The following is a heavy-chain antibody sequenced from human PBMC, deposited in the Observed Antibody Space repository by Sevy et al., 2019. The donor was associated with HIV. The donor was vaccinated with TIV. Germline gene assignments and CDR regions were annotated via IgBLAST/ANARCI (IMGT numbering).Heavy chain of an antibody. D-gene: IGHD6-13*01. CDR1: GGSFSGYY. CDR3: ARGLGSSTPL. J-gene: IGHJ4*02. Sequence: SETLSLTCAVYGGSFSGYYWSWIRQPPGQGLEWIGEINHSGSTNYNPSLKSRVTISVDTSKNQFSLKLSSVTAADTAVYYCARGLGSSTPLWGQGTLVTVSS. CDR2: INHSGST. V-gene: IGHV4-34*01.